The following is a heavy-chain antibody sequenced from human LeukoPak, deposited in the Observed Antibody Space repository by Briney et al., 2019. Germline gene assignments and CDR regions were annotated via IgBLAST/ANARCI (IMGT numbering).Heavy chain of an antibody. CDR1: GVSINSGGYY. D-gene: IGHD6-13*01. V-gene: IGHV4-31*03. J-gene: IGHJ4*02. CDR3: ARGPVSSWYLNY. Sequence: SETLSLTCTVSGVSINSGGYYWSWIRQHPGTGLEWSGYIYYSGSTYYNPSLKSRLTISVDTSKNQLSLKLSSVTAADTAVYYCARGPVSSWYLNYWGQGTLVTVSS. CDR2: IYYSGST.